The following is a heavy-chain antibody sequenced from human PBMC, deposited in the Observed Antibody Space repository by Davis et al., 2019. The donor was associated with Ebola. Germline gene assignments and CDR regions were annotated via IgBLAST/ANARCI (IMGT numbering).Heavy chain of an antibody. Sequence: GGSLRLSCAASGFTFSSYGMHWVRQAPGKGLEWVAVIWYDGSNKYYADSVKGRFTISRDNSKNTLYLQMNSLRAEDTAVYYCARDEREQQLYLIYYYYMDVWGKGTTVTVSS. CDR1: GFTFSSYG. CDR3: ARDEREQQLYLIYYYYMDV. CDR2: IWYDGSNK. V-gene: IGHV3-33*01. D-gene: IGHD6-13*01. J-gene: IGHJ6*03.